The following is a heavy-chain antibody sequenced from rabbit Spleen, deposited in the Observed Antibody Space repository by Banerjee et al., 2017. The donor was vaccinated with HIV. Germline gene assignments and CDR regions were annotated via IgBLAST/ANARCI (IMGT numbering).Heavy chain of an antibody. CDR1: GFDFSNYG. Sequence: QQQLVESGGGLVQPGGSLTLSCKASGFDFSNYGVTWVRQAPGKGLEWIGYIEPIFGNTYYANWVNGRFSISRENAQNTVFLQMTSLTSADTATYFCAREKSGDYGYDLWGPGTLVTVS. CDR3: AREKSGDYGYDL. J-gene: IGHJ4*01. CDR2: IEPIFGNT. D-gene: IGHD6-1*01. V-gene: IGHV1S47*01.